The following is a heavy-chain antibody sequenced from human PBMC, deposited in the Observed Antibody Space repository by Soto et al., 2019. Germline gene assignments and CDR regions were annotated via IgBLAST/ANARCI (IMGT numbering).Heavy chain of an antibody. CDR1: GGSISSSNW. CDR3: AKVRESRGPQPFDY. CDR2: IYHSGST. D-gene: IGHD3-10*01. J-gene: IGHJ4*02. V-gene: IGHV4-4*02. Sequence: QVQLQESGPGLVKPSGTLSLTCAVSGGSISSSNWWSWVRPPPGKGLEWIGEIYHSGSTNYNPSLKSRVTIAVDKSKNPFSLKLNSVTAADTAVYYFAKVRESRGPQPFDYWGQGTLVTVSS.